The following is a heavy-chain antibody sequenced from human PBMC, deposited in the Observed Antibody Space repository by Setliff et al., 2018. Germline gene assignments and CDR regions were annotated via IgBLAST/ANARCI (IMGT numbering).Heavy chain of an antibody. J-gene: IGHJ5*02. Sequence: SETLSLTCTVSGGSISSSSYYWGWIRQSPGKGLEWIGSIYYSGSTYYNPSLKSRVTISVDTSKNQFSLKLSSVTAADMAVYYCARHVYGSGSYYNWFDPWGQGTLVTVSS. V-gene: IGHV4-39*07. CDR2: IYYSGST. CDR1: GGSISSSSYY. D-gene: IGHD3-10*01. CDR3: ARHVYGSGSYYNWFDP.